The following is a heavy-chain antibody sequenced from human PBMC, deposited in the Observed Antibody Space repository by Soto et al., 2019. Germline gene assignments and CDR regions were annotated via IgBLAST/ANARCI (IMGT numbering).Heavy chain of an antibody. D-gene: IGHD3-22*01. Sequence: GASVKVSCKASGYTFTSYGISWVRQAPGQGLEWMGWISAYNGNTNYAQKLQGRVTMTTDTSTSTAYMELRSLRSDDTAVYYCARDNQTPKLRRRDSFYGMDVWGQATTVTVSS. CDR3: ARDNQTPKLRRRDSFYGMDV. CDR2: ISAYNGNT. V-gene: IGHV1-18*04. CDR1: GYTFTSYG. J-gene: IGHJ6*02.